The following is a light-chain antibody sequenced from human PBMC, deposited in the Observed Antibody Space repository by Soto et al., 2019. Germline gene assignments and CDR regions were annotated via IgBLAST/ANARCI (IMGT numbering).Light chain of an antibody. CDR3: QHRSNWHGLT. J-gene: IGKJ4*01. Sequence: EIVLTQSPATLSLSPGERATLSCRASQGVSSFLAWCQRKPGQAPRLLIYDAPNRATGIPARFSGSGPGTYFTLTISSLEPEDFALYYCQHRSNWHGLTVGGETKVEIK. CDR1: QGVSSF. CDR2: DAP. V-gene: IGKV3D-11*01.